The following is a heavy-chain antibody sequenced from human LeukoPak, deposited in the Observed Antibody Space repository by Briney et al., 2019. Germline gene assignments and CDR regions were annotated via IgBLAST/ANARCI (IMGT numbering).Heavy chain of an antibody. CDR3: ARDRRSSGDSDAFDI. CDR1: GYTFTSYG. D-gene: IGHD6-19*01. CDR2: ISAYNGNT. J-gene: IGHJ3*02. Sequence: ASVKVSCKASGYTFTSYGISWVRQAPGQGLEWMGWISAYNGNTNYAQKLQGRVTMTIDTSTSTAYMELRSLRSDDTAVYYCARDRRSSGDSDAFDIWGQGTMVTVSS. V-gene: IGHV1-18*04.